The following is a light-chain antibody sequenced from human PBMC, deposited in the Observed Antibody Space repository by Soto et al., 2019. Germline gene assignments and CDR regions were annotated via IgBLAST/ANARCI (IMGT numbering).Light chain of an antibody. V-gene: IGKV3-15*01. Sequence: IVMTQSPATLSVSPGERATLSCRASQSVSSNLAWYQQKPGQAPRLLIYGASTRATGIPARFSGSGSGTEFTLTISSLQSEDFAVYYCQQYNKWPQYTFGQGTKLEIK. J-gene: IGKJ2*01. CDR3: QQYNKWPQYT. CDR2: GAS. CDR1: QSVSSN.